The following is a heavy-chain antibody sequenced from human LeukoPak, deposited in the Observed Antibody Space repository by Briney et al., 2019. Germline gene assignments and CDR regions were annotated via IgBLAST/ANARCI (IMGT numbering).Heavy chain of an antibody. D-gene: IGHD3-22*01. CDR2: ISSSGGST. V-gene: IGHV3-23*01. CDR1: GFTFSGYA. J-gene: IGHJ4*02. Sequence: GGSLRLSCAASGFTFSGYAMSWVRQVPGKGLEWVSVISSSGGSTYYADSVKGRFTISRDNSKNTLYLQMNSLRAEDTAVYYCAKVWDTYYYDSSGSFDYWGQGTLVTVSS. CDR3: AKVWDTYYYDSSGSFDY.